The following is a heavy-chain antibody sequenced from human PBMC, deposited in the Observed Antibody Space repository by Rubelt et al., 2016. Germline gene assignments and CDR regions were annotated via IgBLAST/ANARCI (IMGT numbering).Heavy chain of an antibody. Sequence: QVQLVQSGAEVKKPGSSVKVSCKASGGTFSSYAISWVRQAPGQGLEWMGGIIPIFGTANYAQKFQGRVTMTTDTSTNTAYMELRSMRSDDTAVYYCVRDKSVTPAGWRDPWGQGTLVTVSS. J-gene: IGHJ5*02. CDR1: GGTFSSYA. V-gene: IGHV1-69*06. CDR2: IIPIFGTA. CDR3: VRDKSVTPAGWRDP. D-gene: IGHD4-17*01.